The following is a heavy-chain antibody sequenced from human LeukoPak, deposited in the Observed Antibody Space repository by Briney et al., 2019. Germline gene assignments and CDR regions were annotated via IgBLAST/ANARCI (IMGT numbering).Heavy chain of an antibody. CDR2: IWYDGSNK. CDR3: AKDLTVGATIDWFDP. V-gene: IGHV3-33*06. J-gene: IGHJ5*02. Sequence: PGGSLRLSCAASGFTFSSYGMHWVRQAPGKGLEWVAGIWYDGSNKYYADSVKGRFTISRDNSKNTLYLQMNSLRAEDTAVYYRAKDLTVGATIDWFDPWGQGTLVTVSS. D-gene: IGHD1-26*01. CDR1: GFTFSSYG.